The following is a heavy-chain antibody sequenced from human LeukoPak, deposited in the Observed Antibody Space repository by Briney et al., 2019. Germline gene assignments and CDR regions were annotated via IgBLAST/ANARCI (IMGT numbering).Heavy chain of an antibody. V-gene: IGHV4-59*01. D-gene: IGHD3-22*01. Sequence: SETLSLTCTVSGGSISSYYWSWIRQPPGKGPEWIGYIYYSGSTNYNPSLKSRVTISVDTSKNQFSLKLSSVTAADTAVYYCARDAPSDYDSSGYAGVAFDIWGQGTMVTVSS. J-gene: IGHJ3*02. CDR1: GGSISSYY. CDR2: IYYSGST. CDR3: ARDAPSDYDSSGYAGVAFDI.